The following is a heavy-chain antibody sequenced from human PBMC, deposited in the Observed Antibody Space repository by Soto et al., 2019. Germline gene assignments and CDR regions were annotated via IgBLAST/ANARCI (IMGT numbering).Heavy chain of an antibody. CDR1: GFTFDDYA. CDR3: VKDESINWYSGHFRH. CDR2: INWNSGSI. J-gene: IGHJ1*01. V-gene: IGHV3-9*01. D-gene: IGHD6-13*01. Sequence: EVQLVESGGGLVQPGRSLRLSCAASGFTFDDYAMHWVRQVPGKGLEWVSGINWNSGSIGYGDSVKGRFAISRDTAKNSLHLQMNSLSAEDKAFYYCVKDESINWYSGHFRHWGQGTLVTVSS.